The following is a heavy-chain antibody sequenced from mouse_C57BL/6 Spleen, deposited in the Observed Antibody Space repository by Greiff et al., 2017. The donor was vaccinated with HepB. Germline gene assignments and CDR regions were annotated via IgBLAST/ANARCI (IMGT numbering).Heavy chain of an antibody. CDR2: ISSGGSYT. D-gene: IGHD2-3*01. V-gene: IGHV5-6*01. Sequence: EVKLVESGGDLVKPGGSLKLSCAASGFTFSSYGMSWVRQTPDKRLEWVATISSGGSYTYYPDSVKGRFTISRANAKNTLYLQMSSLKSEDTAMYYCGRQWLLPYYYAMDYWGQGTSVTGTS. CDR1: GFTFSSYG. J-gene: IGHJ4*01. CDR3: GRQWLLPYYYAMDY.